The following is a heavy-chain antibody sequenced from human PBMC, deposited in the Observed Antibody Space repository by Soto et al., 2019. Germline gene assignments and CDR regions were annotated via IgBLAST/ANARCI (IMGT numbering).Heavy chain of an antibody. J-gene: IGHJ6*02. Sequence: ASVKVSCKASGGTFSSYTISWVRQAPGQGLEWMGRIIPILGIANYAQKFQGRVTITTDKSTSTVYMELSSLRSDDTAVYYCAREGVAPYYYYGMDVWGQGTPVTVSS. CDR1: GGTFSSYT. CDR3: AREGVAPYYYYGMDV. CDR2: IIPILGIA. V-gene: IGHV1-69*04. D-gene: IGHD5-12*01.